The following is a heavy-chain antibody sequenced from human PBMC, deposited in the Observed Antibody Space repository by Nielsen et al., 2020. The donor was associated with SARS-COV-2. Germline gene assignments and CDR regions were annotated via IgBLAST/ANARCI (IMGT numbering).Heavy chain of an antibody. V-gene: IGHV4-31*03. Sequence: LRLSCTVSGGSISSGGYYWSWIRQHPGKGLEWIGYIYYSGSTYYNPSLKSRVTISVDTSKNQFSLKLSSVTAADTAVYYCARRDEDWFDPWGQGTLVTVSS. CDR2: IYYSGST. CDR1: GGSISSGGYY. CDR3: ARRDEDWFDP. J-gene: IGHJ5*02.